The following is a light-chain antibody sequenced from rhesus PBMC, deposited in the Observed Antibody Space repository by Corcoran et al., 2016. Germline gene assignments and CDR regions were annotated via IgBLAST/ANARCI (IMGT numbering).Light chain of an antibody. CDR3: QHGYGTPLT. V-gene: IGKV1-74*01. CDR1: ENVNNY. J-gene: IGKJ4*01. CDR2: KAS. Sequence: DIQMTQSPSSLSASVGDRVTITCRASENVNNYLNWYQQKPGKAPTLLIYKASTLPSGVPSRFSDSGSGTDYTFTISSLQPEDVATYYCQHGYGTPLTFGGGTKVEIK.